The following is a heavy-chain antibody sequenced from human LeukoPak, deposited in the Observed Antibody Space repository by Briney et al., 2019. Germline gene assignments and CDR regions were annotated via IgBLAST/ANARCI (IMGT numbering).Heavy chain of an antibody. CDR3: ARDPEVVVVPAASQRNWFDP. D-gene: IGHD2-2*01. Sequence: GASVKVSCKASGYTFTSYGISWVRQAPGQGLEWMGWISAYNGNTNYAQKLQGRVTMTTDTSTSTAYMELRSLRSDDTAVYYCARDPEVVVVPAASQRNWFDPWGQGTLVTVSS. V-gene: IGHV1-18*01. CDR2: ISAYNGNT. CDR1: GYTFTSYG. J-gene: IGHJ5*02.